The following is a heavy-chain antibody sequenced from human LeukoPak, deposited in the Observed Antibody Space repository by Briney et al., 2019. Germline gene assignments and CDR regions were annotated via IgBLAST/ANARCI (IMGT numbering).Heavy chain of an antibody. CDR2: ISGSGGST. Sequence: GGSLRLSCAASRFTFSSYAMSWVRQAPGKGLEWVSAISGSGGSTYYADSVKGRFTISRDNSKNTLYLQMNSLRAEDTAVYYCAKDREGYDILTGYYYWGQGTLVTVSS. D-gene: IGHD3-9*01. CDR1: RFTFSSYA. V-gene: IGHV3-23*01. CDR3: AKDREGYDILTGYYY. J-gene: IGHJ4*02.